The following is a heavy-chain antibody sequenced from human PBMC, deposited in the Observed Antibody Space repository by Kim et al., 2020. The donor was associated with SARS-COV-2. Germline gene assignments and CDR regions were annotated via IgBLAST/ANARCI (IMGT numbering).Heavy chain of an antibody. V-gene: IGHV4-4*07. CDR2: IYTTGTT. J-gene: IGHJ5*02. D-gene: IGHD4-17*01. CDR1: GASITTFS. CDR3: VRSMRKSAVTRYWCDP. Sequence: SETLSLTCTVFGASITTFSWAWIRQSAGKGPEWIGHIYTTGTTTYNPSLTSRLTISRDTSKNQFSLKLASVTAADTAIYYCVRSMRKSAVTRYWCDPWG.